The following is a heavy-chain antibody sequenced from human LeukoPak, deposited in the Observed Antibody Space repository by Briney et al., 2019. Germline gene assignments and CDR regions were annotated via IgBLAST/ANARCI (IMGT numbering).Heavy chain of an antibody. D-gene: IGHD3-10*01. CDR2: ISAYNGNT. V-gene: IGHV1-18*01. CDR3: ARDRFLFTMVRGVIGH. J-gene: IGHJ4*02. CDR1: GYTFTSYG. Sequence: ASVKVSCKASGYTFTSYGISWVRQAPGQGLEWMGWISAYNGNTNYAQKLQGRVTMTTDTSTSTAYMELRSLRSDDTAVYYCARDRFLFTMVRGVIGHWGQGTLVTVSS.